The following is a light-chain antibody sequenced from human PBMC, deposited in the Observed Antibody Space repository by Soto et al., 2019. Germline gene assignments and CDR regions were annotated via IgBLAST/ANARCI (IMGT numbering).Light chain of an antibody. CDR3: QQYVGYPHT. Sequence: DIHMTQSPSTLSASVGDRVTILCRASQSIDDWLAWYQQKPGQAPKLLIYKASTLESGVPSRFSGSGSGTEFTLTISSLQPDDCATYSCQQYVGYPHTFGGGTKVDI. CDR1: QSIDDW. J-gene: IGKJ4*01. CDR2: KAS. V-gene: IGKV1-5*03.